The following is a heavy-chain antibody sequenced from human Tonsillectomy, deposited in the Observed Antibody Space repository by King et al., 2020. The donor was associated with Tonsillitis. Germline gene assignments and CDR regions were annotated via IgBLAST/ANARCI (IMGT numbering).Heavy chain of an antibody. CDR3: ARDGVYSSHLDY. V-gene: IGHV3-30*04. J-gene: IGHJ4*02. CDR2: MSYDGSNK. CDR1: GFTFSSYA. D-gene: IGHD6-13*01. Sequence: HVQLVESGGGVVQPGRSLRLSCAASGFTFSSYAMHWVRQAPGKGLEWVAIMSYDGSNKNYADSVTGRFTISRDNSKNTLYLQMNSLRAEDTAVYYCARDGVYSSHLDYWGQGTLVTVSS.